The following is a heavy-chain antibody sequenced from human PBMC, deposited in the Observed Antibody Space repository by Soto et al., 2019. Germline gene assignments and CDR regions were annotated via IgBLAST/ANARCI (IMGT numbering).Heavy chain of an antibody. D-gene: IGHD6-19*01. CDR3: ARWVAGYGPWASYYYYYMDV. CDR2: ISAYNGNT. J-gene: IGHJ6*03. CDR1: GYTFTSYG. Sequence: GASVKVSCKASGYTFTSYGISWVRQAPGQGLEWMGWISAYNGNTNYAQKLQGRVTMTTDTSTSTAYMELRSLRSDDTAVYSCARWVAGYGPWASYYYYYMDVWGKGTTVTVSS. V-gene: IGHV1-18*01.